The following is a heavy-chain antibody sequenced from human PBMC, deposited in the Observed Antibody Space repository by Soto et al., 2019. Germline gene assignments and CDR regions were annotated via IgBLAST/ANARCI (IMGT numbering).Heavy chain of an antibody. CDR2: IWYDGSNK. D-gene: IGHD3-9*01. CDR1: GFTFSSYG. CDR3: ARGDDILTGYYGMDD. J-gene: IGHJ6*04. Sequence: QVQLVESGGGVVQPGRSLRLSCAASGFTFSSYGMHWVRQAPGKGLEWVAVIWYDGSNKYYADSVKGRFTISRDNSKNTLYLQMNSPRAEDTAVYYCARGDDILTGYYGMDDWGKGTTVTVSS. V-gene: IGHV3-33*01.